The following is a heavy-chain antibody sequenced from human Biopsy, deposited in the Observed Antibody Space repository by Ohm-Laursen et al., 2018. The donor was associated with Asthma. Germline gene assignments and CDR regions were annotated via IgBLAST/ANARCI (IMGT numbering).Heavy chain of an antibody. D-gene: IGHD3-22*01. CDR1: GFTFRHYA. Sequence: SLRLSCAASGFTFRHYALHWVRQAPGKGLEWVAFILSDGGEPSYADSVKGRFSISRDNSKSTVYLQMNSLRAEDTAVYYCAKARIHHFYDSSGYYQHDWGQGTLVTVSS. CDR2: ILSDGGEP. J-gene: IGHJ4*02. V-gene: IGHV3-33*06. CDR3: AKARIHHFYDSSGYYQHD.